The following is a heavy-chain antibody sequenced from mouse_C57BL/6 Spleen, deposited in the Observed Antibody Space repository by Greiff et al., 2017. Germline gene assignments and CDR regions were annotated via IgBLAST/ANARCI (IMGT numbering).Heavy chain of an antibody. J-gene: IGHJ2*01. CDR2: INPNYGTT. CDR3: ARSVLDSAWFDY. Sequence: EVQLQQSGPDLVKPGASVKISCKASGYSFTDYNMNWVKQSNGKRLEWIGVINPNYGTTSSNKKLKGKATLTVDQSSSTAYMQLNSLTSEDSAVYYCARSVLDSAWFDYWGQGTTLTVSA. CDR1: GYSFTDYN. V-gene: IGHV1-39*01.